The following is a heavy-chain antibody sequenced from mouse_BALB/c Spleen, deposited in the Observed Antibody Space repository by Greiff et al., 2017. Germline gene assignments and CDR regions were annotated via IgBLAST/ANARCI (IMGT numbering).Heavy chain of an antibody. CDR2: IYPGNSDT. CDR1: GYTFTSYW. CDR3: TKGVNGNYFYYAMDY. Sequence: EVQLQQSGTVLARPGASVKMSCKASGYTFTSYWMHWVKQRPGQGLEWIGAIYPGNSDTSYNQKFKGKAKLTAVTSTSTAYMELSSLTNEDSAVYYCTKGVNGNYFYYAMDYWGQGTSVTVSS. V-gene: IGHV1-5*01. D-gene: IGHD2-1*01. J-gene: IGHJ4*01.